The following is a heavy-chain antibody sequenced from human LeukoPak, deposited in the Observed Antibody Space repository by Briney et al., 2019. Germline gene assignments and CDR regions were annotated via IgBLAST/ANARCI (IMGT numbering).Heavy chain of an antibody. J-gene: IGHJ4*02. Sequence: GGSLRLSCAASGFTFSSYGMHWVRQAPGKGLEWVSVIYSGGSTYYADSVKGRFTISRDNSKNTLYLQMNRMRAEDTAVYYCARGPWAAAGTEASRGFDYWGQGTLVTVSS. D-gene: IGHD6-13*01. CDR1: GFTFSSYG. V-gene: IGHV3-53*01. CDR3: ARGPWAAAGTEASRGFDY. CDR2: IYSGGST.